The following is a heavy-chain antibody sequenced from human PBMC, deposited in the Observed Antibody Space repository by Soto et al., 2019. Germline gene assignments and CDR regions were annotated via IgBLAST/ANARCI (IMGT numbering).Heavy chain of an antibody. Sequence: SQTLSLTCVGSGDTVSSNSVAWNWVRQCPSRGLEWLGRTYYRSLWYSDYAVSVRSRIDINADTSKNQVSLQLNSVTPEDTAVYYCARSEEDSDYYYYGMDVWGQGSTITVSS. CDR1: GDTVSSNSVA. V-gene: IGHV6-1*01. CDR2: TYYRSLWYS. J-gene: IGHJ6*02. D-gene: IGHD2-15*01. CDR3: ARSEEDSDYYYYGMDV.